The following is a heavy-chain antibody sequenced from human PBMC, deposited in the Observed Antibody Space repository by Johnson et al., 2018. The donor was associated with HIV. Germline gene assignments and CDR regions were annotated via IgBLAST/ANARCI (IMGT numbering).Heavy chain of an antibody. V-gene: IGHV3-66*02. J-gene: IGHJ3*02. CDR3: ARWGVVTPHAFDI. D-gene: IGHD4-23*01. CDR2: IYSGGST. CDR1: GFTVSSNY. Sequence: VQLVESGGGVVQPGRSLRLSCAASGFTVSSNYMSWVRQAPGKGLEWVLVIYSGGSTYYADSVKGRFTISRDNSKNTLYLQMNSLRAEDTAVYYCARWGVVTPHAFDIWGQGTMVTVSS.